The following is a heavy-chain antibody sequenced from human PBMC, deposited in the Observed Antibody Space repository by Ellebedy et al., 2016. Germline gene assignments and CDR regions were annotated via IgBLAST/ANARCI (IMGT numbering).Heavy chain of an antibody. V-gene: IGHV3-64*01. D-gene: IGHD2-15*01. Sequence: GGSLRLSCAASGFTFSSYAMHWVRQAPGKGLEYVSAISSNGGSTYYANSVKGRFTISRDNAKNSLYLQMNSLRAEDTALYYCAKDPSLRRSRSWFDPWGQGTLVTVSS. CDR1: GFTFSSYA. CDR3: AKDPSLRRSRSWFDP. CDR2: ISSNGGST. J-gene: IGHJ5*02.